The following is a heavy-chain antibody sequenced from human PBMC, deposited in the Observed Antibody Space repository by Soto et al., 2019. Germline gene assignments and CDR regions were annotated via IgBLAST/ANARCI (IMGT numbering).Heavy chain of an antibody. J-gene: IGHJ6*03. Sequence: SETLSLTCTVSGGSISSYYWSWIRQPPGKGLEWIGYIYYSGSTNYNPSLKSRVTISVDTSKNQFSLKLSSVTAADTAVYYCARDREHYYYYMDVWGKGTTVTVSS. CDR3: ARDREHYYYYMDV. CDR1: GGSISSYY. V-gene: IGHV4-59*01. D-gene: IGHD1-1*01. CDR2: IYYSGST.